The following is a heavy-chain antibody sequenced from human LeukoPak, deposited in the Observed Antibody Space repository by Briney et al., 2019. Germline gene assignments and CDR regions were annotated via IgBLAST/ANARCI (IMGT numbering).Heavy chain of an antibody. CDR3: ARYWGKYLNY. D-gene: IGHD3-16*01. V-gene: IGHV4-39*07. CDR2: IYYSGST. Sequence: SETLSLTCTVSGGSISSSSYYWGWIRQPPGKGLEWIGSIYYSGSTYYNPSLKSRVTISVDTSKNQFSLKLSSVTAADTAVYYCARYWGKYLNYWGQGTLVTVSS. CDR1: GGSISSSSYY. J-gene: IGHJ4*02.